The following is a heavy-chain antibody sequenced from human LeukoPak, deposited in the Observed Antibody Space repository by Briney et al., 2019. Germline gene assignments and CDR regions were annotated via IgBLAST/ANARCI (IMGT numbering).Heavy chain of an antibody. D-gene: IGHD3-22*01. Sequence: SETLSLTCPVYAGSISSSSYYWGWLRQPPGKGLEWIERVYYSRSTYYHPSLQSRVTTSVDTSKNQFSLKLSSVTAADTAVYYCARGYYDSSGYYDYYFDYWGQGTLVTVSS. CDR1: AGSISSSSYY. J-gene: IGHJ4*02. V-gene: IGHV4-39*07. CDR3: ARGYYDSSGYYDYYFDY. CDR2: VYYSRST.